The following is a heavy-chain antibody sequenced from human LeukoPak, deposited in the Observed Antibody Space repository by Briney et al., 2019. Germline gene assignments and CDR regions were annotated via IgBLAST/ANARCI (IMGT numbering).Heavy chain of an antibody. Sequence: PGGSLRLPCAASGFTFSNYWMSWVRQAPGKGLEWVANRQRDGSEKYYVDSVKGRFSISRDNVRNSLYLQMNSLRAGDTALYYCARGDFWSGDYTDAFDVWGQGTMVTVSS. CDR1: GFTFSNYW. CDR3: ARGDFWSGDYTDAFDV. CDR2: RQRDGSEK. J-gene: IGHJ3*01. V-gene: IGHV3-7*04. D-gene: IGHD3-3*01.